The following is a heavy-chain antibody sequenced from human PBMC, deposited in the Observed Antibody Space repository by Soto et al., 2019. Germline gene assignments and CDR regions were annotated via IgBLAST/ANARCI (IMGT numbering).Heavy chain of an antibody. CDR3: ASDFGGLRLGELSLFL. CDR1: GGSFSGYY. V-gene: IGHV4-34*01. Sequence: SETLSLTCAVYGGSFSGYYWSWIRQPPGKGLEWIGEINHSGSTNYNPSLKSRVTISVDTSKNQFSLKLSSVTAADTAVYYCASDFGGLRLGELSLFLWGQGTLVTVSS. D-gene: IGHD3-16*02. J-gene: IGHJ4*02. CDR2: INHSGST.